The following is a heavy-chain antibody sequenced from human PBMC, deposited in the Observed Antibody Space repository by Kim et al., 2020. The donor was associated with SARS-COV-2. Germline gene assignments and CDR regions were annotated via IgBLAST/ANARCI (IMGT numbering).Heavy chain of an antibody. D-gene: IGHD3-10*01. V-gene: IGHV3-23*01. CDR1: GFTFSSYA. Sequence: GGSMRLSCAASGFTFSSYAMSWVRQAPGKGLEWVSSISGSGGSTSYADSVKGRFTISRDNSKKTLYLQMNSQRAEKTDVYYCAKDSGLWFGESYGMDVWGQETTVTVSS. CDR2: ISGSGGST. J-gene: IGHJ6*02. CDR3: AKDSGLWFGESYGMDV.